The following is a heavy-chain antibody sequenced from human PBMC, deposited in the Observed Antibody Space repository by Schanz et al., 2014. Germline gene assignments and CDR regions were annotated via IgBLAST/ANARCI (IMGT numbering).Heavy chain of an antibody. J-gene: IGHJ4*02. D-gene: IGHD3-22*01. CDR1: GFSISDAW. CDR3: TDGSAR. V-gene: IGHV3-15*02. Sequence: DVQLVESGGTLVQPGGSLIISCAASGFSISDAWMHWVRQAPGKGLEWVGRFKSNVDGGTTDYAAPVKGRFTISRDDSKNTLSLQMNSLKTEDTAVYYCTDGSARWGQGTLVTVSS. CDR2: FKSNVDGGTT.